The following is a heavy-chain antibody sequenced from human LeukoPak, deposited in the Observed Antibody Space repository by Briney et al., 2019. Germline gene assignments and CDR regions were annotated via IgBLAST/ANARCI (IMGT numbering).Heavy chain of an antibody. CDR2: MNPNSGNT. D-gene: IGHD3-22*01. Sequence: ASVKVSCKASGYTFTSYDINWVRQATGQGLEWMGWMNPNSGNTGYAQKFQGRVTMTRNTSISTAYMELSSLRSEDTAVYYCARGLFYDSSGYTNLNYRGQGTLVTVSS. CDR1: GYTFTSYD. V-gene: IGHV1-8*01. CDR3: ARGLFYDSSGYTNLNY. J-gene: IGHJ4*02.